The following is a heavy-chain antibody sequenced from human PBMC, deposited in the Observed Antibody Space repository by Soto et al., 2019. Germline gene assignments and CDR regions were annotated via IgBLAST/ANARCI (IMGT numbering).Heavy chain of an antibody. Sequence: GASLKVSCKASGYTFTSYGISWVRQAPGQGLEWMGWISAYNGNTNYAQKLQGRVTMTTDTSTSTAYMELRSLRSDDAAVYYCARGVVVAGNKWFDPWGQGTLVTVSS. CDR2: ISAYNGNT. J-gene: IGHJ5*02. CDR3: ARGVVVAGNKWFDP. D-gene: IGHD2-15*01. V-gene: IGHV1-18*01. CDR1: GYTFTSYG.